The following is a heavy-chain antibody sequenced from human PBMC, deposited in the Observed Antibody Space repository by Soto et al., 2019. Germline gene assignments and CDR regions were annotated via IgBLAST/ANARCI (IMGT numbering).Heavy chain of an antibody. Sequence: QVQLVQSGAEVKKPGASVKVSCKASGYTFSNYALHWVRQAPGQRLEWMGWINADNGNTKYSQKFQGRVTFTRDTSASTVYMDLSSLRSEDTAVYYCASPSYGSGNYYWGQGTLVTVSS. CDR3: ASPSYGSGNYY. V-gene: IGHV1-3*01. J-gene: IGHJ4*02. D-gene: IGHD3-10*01. CDR1: GYTFSNYA. CDR2: INADNGNT.